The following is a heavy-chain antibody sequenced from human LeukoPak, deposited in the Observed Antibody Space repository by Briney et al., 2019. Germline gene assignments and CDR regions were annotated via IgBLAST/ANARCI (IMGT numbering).Heavy chain of an antibody. V-gene: IGHV4-59*01. D-gene: IGHD1-1*01. CDR2: IYYSGST. J-gene: IGHJ3*02. CDR1: GGSISSYY. Sequence: SETLSLTCTVSGGSISSYYWSWIRQPPGKGLEWIGYIYYSGSTNYNPSLKSRVTISVDTSKNQFSLKLSSVTAADTAVYYCARATQGTGYDAFDIWGQGTTVTVSS. CDR3: ARATQGTGYDAFDI.